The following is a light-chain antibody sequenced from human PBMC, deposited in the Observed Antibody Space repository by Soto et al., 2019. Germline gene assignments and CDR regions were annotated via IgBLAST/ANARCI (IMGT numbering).Light chain of an antibody. CDR1: SSDVGGYNY. CDR2: DVS. J-gene: IGLJ1*01. Sequence: QSVLTQPASVSGSPGQSITISCTGTSSDVGGYNYVSWYQQHPGKSPKLMIYDVSNRPSGVSNRFSGSKSGNTASLTISGLQAEDEADYYCRSYTSSRTRVFGTGTKVTVL. V-gene: IGLV2-14*01. CDR3: RSYTSSRTRV.